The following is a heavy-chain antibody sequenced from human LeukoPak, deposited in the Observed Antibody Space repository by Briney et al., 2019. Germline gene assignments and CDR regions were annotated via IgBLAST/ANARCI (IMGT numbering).Heavy chain of an antibody. V-gene: IGHV4-34*01. CDR3: ARAPYYDFWSGYRHAFDI. CDR2: INHSGST. D-gene: IGHD3-3*01. CDR1: GGSFSGYY. Sequence: SETLSLTCAVYGGSFSGYYWSWIRQPPGKGLEWIGEINHSGSTNYNPSLKSRVTISVDTSKNQFSLKLSSVTAADTAVYYCARAPYYDFWSGYRHAFDIWGQGTVVTVSS. J-gene: IGHJ3*02.